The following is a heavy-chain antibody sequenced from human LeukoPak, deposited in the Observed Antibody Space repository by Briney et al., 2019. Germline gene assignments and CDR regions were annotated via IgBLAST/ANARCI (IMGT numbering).Heavy chain of an antibody. CDR2: NYYSGST. Sequence: SDTLSLTCTVSGGSISSSSYYWRWIPQPPGKGLEWIGSNYYSGSTYYNPSLKSRVTISVDTSKNQFSLKLSSVTAADTAVYYCAGYSYGYWFDPLGQGTLVTVSS. J-gene: IGHJ5*02. D-gene: IGHD5-18*01. V-gene: IGHV4-39*01. CDR3: AGYSYGYWFDP. CDR1: GGSISSSSYY.